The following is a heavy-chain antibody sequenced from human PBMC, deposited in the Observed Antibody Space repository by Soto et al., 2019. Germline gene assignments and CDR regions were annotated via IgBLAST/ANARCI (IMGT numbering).Heavy chain of an antibody. CDR3: ARGARDIVVVVAARGYYGMDV. CDR2: IIPIFGTA. J-gene: IGHJ6*02. Sequence: ASVKVSCKASGGTFSSYAISWVRQAPGQGLEWMGGIIPIFGTANYAQKFQGRVTITADESTSTAYMELSSLRSEDTAVYYCARGARDIVVVVAARGYYGMDVWGQGTTVTVSS. D-gene: IGHD2-15*01. CDR1: GGTFSSYA. V-gene: IGHV1-69*13.